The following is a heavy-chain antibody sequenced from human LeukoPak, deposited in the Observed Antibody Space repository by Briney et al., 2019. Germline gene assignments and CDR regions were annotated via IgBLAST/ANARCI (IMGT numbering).Heavy chain of an antibody. J-gene: IGHJ6*03. V-gene: IGHV3-30*02. Sequence: GGSLRLSCAASGFTFSSYGMHWVRQAPGKGLEWVAFIRNDESNKYYADSVKGRFTISRDNSKNTLYLQMNSLRAEDTAVYYCAKAPGSGNQVYYYYYMDVWGKGTTVTVSS. D-gene: IGHD3-10*01. CDR3: AKAPGSGNQVYYYYYMDV. CDR1: GFTFSSYG. CDR2: IRNDESNK.